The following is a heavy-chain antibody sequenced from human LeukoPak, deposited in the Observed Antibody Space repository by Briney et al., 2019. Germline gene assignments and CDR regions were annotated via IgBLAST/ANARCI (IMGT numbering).Heavy chain of an antibody. CDR1: GYSFSTYR. D-gene: IGHD6-13*01. V-gene: IGHV5-10-1*01. Sequence: GESLKISCQGSGYSFSTYRISWVRQMPGKGLEWMGKIDPSDLYTDYSPSFQGHVTISADTSINTAFLEWSSLKTSDTAIYYCASSIAAAGIGQNTFDIWGQGTVVAVSS. CDR3: ASSIAAAGIGQNTFDI. CDR2: IDPSDLYT. J-gene: IGHJ3*02.